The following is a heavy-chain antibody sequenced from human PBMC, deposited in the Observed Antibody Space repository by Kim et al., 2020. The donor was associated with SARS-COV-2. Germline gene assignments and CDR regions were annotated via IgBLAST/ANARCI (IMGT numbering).Heavy chain of an antibody. CDR1: GGSISSSSYY. CDR3: ARIYGDYVFYYYYYGMDV. J-gene: IGHJ6*02. D-gene: IGHD4-17*01. CDR2: IYYSGST. Sequence: SETLSLTCTVSGGSISSSSYYWGWIRQPPGKGLEWIGSIYYSGSTYYNPSLKSRVTISVDTSKNQFSLKLSSVTAADTAVYYCARIYGDYVFYYYYYGMDVWGQGTTVTVSS. V-gene: IGHV4-39*01.